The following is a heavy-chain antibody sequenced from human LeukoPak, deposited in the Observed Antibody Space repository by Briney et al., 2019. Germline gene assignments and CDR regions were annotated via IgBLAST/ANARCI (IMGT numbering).Heavy chain of an antibody. CDR3: AKFEGALLGNYYMDV. J-gene: IGHJ6*03. Sequence: GGPLSLSCAVSGFPFSDFAMSWVRQAPGKGLEWVSTISGGGDNTYFANSVKGRFTISRDNSKNTLFLQMVSLRAEDTAVYYCAKFEGALLGNYYMDVWGKGTTVTVSS. V-gene: IGHV3-23*01. CDR2: ISGGGDNT. CDR1: GFPFSDFA.